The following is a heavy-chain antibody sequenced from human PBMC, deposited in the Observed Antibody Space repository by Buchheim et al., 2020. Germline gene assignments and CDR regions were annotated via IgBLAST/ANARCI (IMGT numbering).Heavy chain of an antibody. V-gene: IGHV3-33*01. Sequence: QVQLVKSGGGVVQPGRSLRLSCAASGFTFSSYGMHWVRQAPGKGLEWVAVIWYDGSNKYYADSVKGRFTISRDNSKNTLYLQMNSLRAEDTAVYYCARVLTHLEDIVVVPAAIPYYYYGMDVWGQGTT. J-gene: IGHJ6*02. CDR3: ARVLTHLEDIVVVPAAIPYYYYGMDV. D-gene: IGHD2-2*02. CDR1: GFTFSSYG. CDR2: IWYDGSNK.